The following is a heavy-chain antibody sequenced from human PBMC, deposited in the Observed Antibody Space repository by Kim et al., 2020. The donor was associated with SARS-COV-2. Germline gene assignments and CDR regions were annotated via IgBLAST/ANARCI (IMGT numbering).Heavy chain of an antibody. Sequence: GGSLRLSCAASVFTFSSYGMHWVRQAPGKGLEWVAVISYDGSNKYYADSVQGRFTISRDNSKNTLYLQMNSLRAEDTAVYYCAKESGSGSYYAWTYYYYGMDVWGQGTTVTVSS. V-gene: IGHV3-30*18. CDR1: VFTFSSYG. D-gene: IGHD3-10*01. CDR2: ISYDGSNK. CDR3: AKESGSGSYYAWTYYYYGMDV. J-gene: IGHJ6*02.